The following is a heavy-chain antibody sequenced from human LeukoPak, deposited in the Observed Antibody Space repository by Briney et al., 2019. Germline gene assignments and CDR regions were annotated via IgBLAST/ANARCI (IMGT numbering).Heavy chain of an antibody. V-gene: IGHV1-2*02. D-gene: IGHD3-10*01. CDR2: INPNSGGT. Sequence: ASVKVSCKASGYTFTGYYMHWVRQAPGQGREWMGWINPNSGGTNYAQKFQGRVTMTRDTSISTAYMELSRLRSDDTAVYYCASEYYGSGSYLAWFDPWGQGTLVTVSS. CDR1: GYTFTGYY. J-gene: IGHJ5*02. CDR3: ASEYYGSGSYLAWFDP.